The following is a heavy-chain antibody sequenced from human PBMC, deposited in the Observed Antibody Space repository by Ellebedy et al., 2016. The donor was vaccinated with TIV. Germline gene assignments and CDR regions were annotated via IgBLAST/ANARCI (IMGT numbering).Heavy chain of an antibody. V-gene: IGHV4-4*08. CDR1: GASMSYNY. J-gene: IGHJ4*02. Sequence: MPSETLSLTCDVSGASMSYNYWSWVRQPPGKGLEWMGYIYDIGTTNYNPSLKSRVAISIDTSKNQFSLKLKSVTAADTAVYFCARAPRYYNFWSGYRENFDSWGPGILVTVSS. D-gene: IGHD3-3*01. CDR3: ARAPRYYNFWSGYRENFDS. CDR2: IYDIGTT.